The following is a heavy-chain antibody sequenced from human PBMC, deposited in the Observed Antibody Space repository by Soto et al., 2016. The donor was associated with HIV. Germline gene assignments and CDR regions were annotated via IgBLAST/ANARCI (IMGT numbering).Heavy chain of an antibody. CDR2: IYHIGNT. D-gene: IGHD5-12*01. V-gene: IGHV4-38-2*01. CDR3: ARVFQYSEYSATEKARYFDL. CDR1: GYSISSGYY. J-gene: IGHJ2*01. Sequence: QVQLQESGPGLVKPSETLSLTCAVSGYSISSGYYWGWIRQPPGKGLEWIGNIYHIGNTYYNPSLKSRLTISVDTSKNQFSLKLSSVTAADTAMYYCARVFQYSEYSATEKARYFDLVGGRGHPWSLSP.